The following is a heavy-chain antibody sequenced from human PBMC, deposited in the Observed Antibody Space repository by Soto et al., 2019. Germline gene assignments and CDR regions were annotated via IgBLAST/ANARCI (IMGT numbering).Heavy chain of an antibody. J-gene: IGHJ5*02. D-gene: IGHD3-3*01. Sequence: EVQLLESGGGLVQPGGSLRLSCAASGFTFSSYAMSWVRQAPGKGLEWVSAISGSGGSTYYADSVKGRFTISRDNSKNTLYLQMNSLRAEDTAVYYCAKVEVPTYYDFWSGLNWFDPWGQGTLVTVSS. CDR3: AKVEVPTYYDFWSGLNWFDP. CDR1: GFTFSSYA. V-gene: IGHV3-23*01. CDR2: ISGSGGST.